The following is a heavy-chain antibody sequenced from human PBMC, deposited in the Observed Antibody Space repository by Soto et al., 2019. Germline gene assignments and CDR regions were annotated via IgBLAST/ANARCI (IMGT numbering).Heavy chain of an antibody. J-gene: IGHJ5*02. D-gene: IGHD1-26*01. CDR1: GFIFENFG. Sequence: VGSLRLSCAASGFIFENFGMSWVRQAPGKGLEWISSISGSGFKKYYADSVKGRFTISRDNSKSTVYLELNNLSAEDTAVYHCAKNQGVELVPLATVDWFDPWGQGSVVTV. CDR3: AKNQGVELVPLATVDWFDP. CDR2: ISGSGFKK. V-gene: IGHV3-23*01.